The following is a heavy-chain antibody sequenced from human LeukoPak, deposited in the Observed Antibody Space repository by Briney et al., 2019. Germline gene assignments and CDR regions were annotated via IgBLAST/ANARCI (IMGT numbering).Heavy chain of an antibody. J-gene: IGHJ5*02. Sequence: GGSLRLSCAASGFTFSTSAMSWVRQAPGKGLEWVSSISGSAGSTYYADSVKGRFTISRDNSKDTVYLQMKGLRAEDTAVYYCAKIIGFFDPWGQGTLVIVSS. D-gene: IGHD2/OR15-2a*01. CDR2: ISGSAGST. CDR1: GFTFSTSA. V-gene: IGHV3-23*01. CDR3: AKIIGFFDP.